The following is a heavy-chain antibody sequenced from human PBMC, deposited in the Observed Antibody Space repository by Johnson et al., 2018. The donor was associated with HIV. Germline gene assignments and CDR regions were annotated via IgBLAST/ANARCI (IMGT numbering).Heavy chain of an antibody. Sequence: QVHLVESGGGVVQPGRSLRLSCAASGFTFSSNPMHWVRQAPGKGLEWVAVMSYDGINKYYADSVKGRFTISRDNSKNTLYLQMNSLRAEDTAVYFCARERHYEGSVRPRERQGDAFDSWGQGTMVTVAS. CDR1: GFTFSSNP. V-gene: IGHV3-30*14. CDR3: ARERHYEGSVRPRERQGDAFDS. D-gene: IGHD3-10*01. CDR2: MSYDGINK. J-gene: IGHJ3*02.